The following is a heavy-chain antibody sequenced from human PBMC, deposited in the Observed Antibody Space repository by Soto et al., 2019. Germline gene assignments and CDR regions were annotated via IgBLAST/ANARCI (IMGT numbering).Heavy chain of an antibody. CDR2: ISAYNGNT. J-gene: IGHJ6*02. CDR1: CYTFTSYG. Sequence: EASVKVWVKASCYTFTSYGISCLGQAPGQGLEWMGWISAYNGNTNYAQKLQGRVTMTTDTSTSTAYMELRSLRSDDTAVYYCARDQAGYGMDVWGQGTTVTVSS. V-gene: IGHV1-18*04. CDR3: ARDQAGYGMDV.